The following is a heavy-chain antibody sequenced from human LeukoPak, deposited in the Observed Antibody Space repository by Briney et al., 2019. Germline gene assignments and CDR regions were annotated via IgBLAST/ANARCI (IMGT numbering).Heavy chain of an antibody. J-gene: IGHJ6*02. V-gene: IGHV4-31*03. Sequence: PSETLSLTCSVSGGSTSSGAYYWTRLPPHTGQGLEWIGYIYNSRKTYYNPYLKSRVAISGDTSRTQVSLKVNSVTAADTAVSYCARGDYHGSGSYYASDYYGLDVWGQGTSVTVSS. D-gene: IGHD3-10*01. CDR3: ARGDYHGSGSYYASDYYGLDV. CDR1: GGSTSSGAYY. CDR2: IYNSRKT.